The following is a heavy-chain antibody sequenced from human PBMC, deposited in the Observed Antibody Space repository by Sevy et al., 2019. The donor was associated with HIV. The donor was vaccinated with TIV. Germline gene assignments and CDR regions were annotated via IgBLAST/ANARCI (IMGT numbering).Heavy chain of an antibody. V-gene: IGHV3-9*01. J-gene: IGHJ5*02. CDR3: AKGEYGDYDGWFDP. CDR1: GFTFDDSA. Sequence: GGSLRLSCAASGFTFDDSAMHWVRQAPGKGLEWVSRISWNRDSVDYADSVKGRFTISRDNSKNSLYLQMNSLRAEDTALYYCAKGEYGDYDGWFDPWGQGTLVTVSS. D-gene: IGHD4-17*01. CDR2: ISWNRDSV.